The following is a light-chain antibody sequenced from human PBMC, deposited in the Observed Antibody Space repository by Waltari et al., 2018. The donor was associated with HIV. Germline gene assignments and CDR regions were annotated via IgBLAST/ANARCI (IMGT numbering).Light chain of an antibody. CDR1: ESFSSSH. CDR3: HQYGSTPNT. J-gene: IGKJ2*01. Sequence: IVLTQSPDTLSLSPGERVTLSCRASESFSSSHLAWRQQKPGQPPSLLMFATSTRATGIPDRFSGTMSGTDFTLTINGVEPEDSAVFYCHQYGSTPNTFGQGTKVEI. V-gene: IGKV3-20*01. CDR2: ATS.